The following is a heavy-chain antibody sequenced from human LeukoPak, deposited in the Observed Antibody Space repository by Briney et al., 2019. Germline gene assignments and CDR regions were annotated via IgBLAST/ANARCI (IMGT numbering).Heavy chain of an antibody. CDR2: ISGSGGST. J-gene: IGHJ1*01. D-gene: IGHD6-13*01. CDR1: GFTFSSYA. V-gene: IGHV3-23*01. Sequence: GALRLSCAASGFTFSSYAMSWVRPAPGKGLEWVSAISGSGGSTYYADSVKGRFTISRDNSKNTLYLQMNSLRAEDTAVYYCAKMGYSSSWYSAEYFQHWGQGTLVTVSS. CDR3: AKMGYSSSWYSAEYFQH.